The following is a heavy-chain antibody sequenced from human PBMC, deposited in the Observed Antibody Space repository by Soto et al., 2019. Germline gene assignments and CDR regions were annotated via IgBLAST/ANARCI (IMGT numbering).Heavy chain of an antibody. CDR1: AFRCSSYS. Sequence: PGGSLRLSCAATSAFRCSSYSMSWVRQTPGKGLEWVSAITGSGDKTYYADSVEGRFTISRDNSKDTHYLQMSSLRAEDTAIYYCATMRGFFEFWGQGTLVTVSS. CDR2: ITGSGDKT. D-gene: IGHD3-22*01. CDR3: ATMRGFFEF. V-gene: IGHV3-23*01. J-gene: IGHJ4*02.